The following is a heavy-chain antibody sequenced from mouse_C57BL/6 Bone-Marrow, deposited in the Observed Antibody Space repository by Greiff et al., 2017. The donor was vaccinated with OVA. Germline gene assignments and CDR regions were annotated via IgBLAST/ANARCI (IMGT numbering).Heavy chain of an antibody. CDR3: ARRRRDDYFDY. Sequence: EVTLVESGGGLVQPGGSLKLSCAASGFTFSDYYMYWVRQTPEKRLEWVAYISNGGGSTYYPDTVKGRFTISRDNAKNTLYLQMSRLKSEDTAMYYCARRRRDDYFDYWGQGTTLTVSS. J-gene: IGHJ2*01. D-gene: IGHD3-3*01. CDR2: ISNGGGST. CDR1: GFTFSDYY. V-gene: IGHV5-12*01.